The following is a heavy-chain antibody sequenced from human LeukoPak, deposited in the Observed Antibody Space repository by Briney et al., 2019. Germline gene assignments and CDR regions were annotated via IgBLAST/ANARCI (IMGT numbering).Heavy chain of an antibody. V-gene: IGHV3-13*01. J-gene: IGHJ3*02. CDR2: IGTAGDT. Sequence: GGSLRLSCAASGFTFSSYDMHWVRQATGKGLEWVSAIGTAGDTYYPGSVKGRFTISRENAKNSLYLQMNSLRAGDTAEYYCARSYGPGFAFDIWGQGTMVTVSS. D-gene: IGHD1-26*01. CDR1: GFTFSSYD. CDR3: ARSYGPGFAFDI.